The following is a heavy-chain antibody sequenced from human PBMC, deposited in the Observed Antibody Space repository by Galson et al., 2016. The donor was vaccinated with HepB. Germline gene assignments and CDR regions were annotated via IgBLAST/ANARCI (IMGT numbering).Heavy chain of an antibody. CDR3: ARDKIVGATSLDY. D-gene: IGHD1-26*01. V-gene: IGHV3-7*01. Sequence: SLRLSCAGSGFTFSTYWMSWVRQAPGKGPKWVANIKQDGNVKYYVDSVKGRFTISRDNAKNSLYLQMNSLRAEDTAVYYCARDKIVGATSLDYWGQGTLVTVSS. CDR1: GFTFSTYW. J-gene: IGHJ4*02. CDR2: IKQDGNVK.